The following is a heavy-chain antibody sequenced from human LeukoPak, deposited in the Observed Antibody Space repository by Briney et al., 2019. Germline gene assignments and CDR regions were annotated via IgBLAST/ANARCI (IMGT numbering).Heavy chain of an antibody. CDR3: ARGSGIIDAFDI. V-gene: IGHV4-31*03. D-gene: IGHD6-13*01. Sequence: SETLSLTCTVSGGSISSGGYYWSWIRQHPGKGLEWIGYIYYSGSTYYNPSLKSRVTISVDTSKNQFSLKLSSVTAADTAVYYCARGSGIIDAFDIWGQGTMVTVSS. CDR1: GGSISSGGYY. J-gene: IGHJ3*02. CDR2: IYYSGST.